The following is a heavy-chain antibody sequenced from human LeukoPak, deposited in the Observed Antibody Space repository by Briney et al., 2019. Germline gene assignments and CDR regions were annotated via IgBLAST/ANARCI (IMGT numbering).Heavy chain of an antibody. V-gene: IGHV3-48*03. D-gene: IGHD2-2*01. Sequence: GGSLRLSCAASGFTFSSYEMNWVRQAPGKGLEWVSYISSSGSTIYYADSVKGRFTISRDNAKNSLYLQMNSLRAEDTAVYYCARPHCSSTSCYGYGMDVRGQGTTVTVSS. CDR2: ISSSGSTI. CDR3: ARPHCSSTSCYGYGMDV. CDR1: GFTFSSYE. J-gene: IGHJ6*02.